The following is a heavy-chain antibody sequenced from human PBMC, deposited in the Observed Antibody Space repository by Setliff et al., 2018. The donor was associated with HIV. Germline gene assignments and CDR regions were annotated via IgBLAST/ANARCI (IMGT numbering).Heavy chain of an antibody. J-gene: IGHJ4*02. CDR1: GGSFSGYY. CDR2: INHGGST. CDR3: ARVASYDFWSGYLHYFDY. V-gene: IGHV4-34*01. D-gene: IGHD3-3*01. Sequence: SETLSLTCAVYGGSFSGYYWSWIRQPPGKGLEWIGEINHGGSTDSNPSLRSRVTISVDTSKNQFSLNLTSVTAADTAVYYCARVASYDFWSGYLHYFDYWGQGTPVTVSS.